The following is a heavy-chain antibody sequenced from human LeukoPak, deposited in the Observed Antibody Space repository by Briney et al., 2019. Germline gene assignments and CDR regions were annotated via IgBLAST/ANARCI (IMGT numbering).Heavy chain of an antibody. CDR2: ISSGSSTI. Sequence: GGSLRLSCAASEFTFSSYSMNWVRQAPGKGLEWVSYISSGSSTIDYADSVKGRFTISRDNAKNSLYLQMNSLRAEDTAVYYCSRGRLFGDYWGQGALVTVSS. J-gene: IGHJ4*02. CDR3: SRGRLFGDY. CDR1: EFTFSSYS. V-gene: IGHV3-48*04. D-gene: IGHD2-21*02.